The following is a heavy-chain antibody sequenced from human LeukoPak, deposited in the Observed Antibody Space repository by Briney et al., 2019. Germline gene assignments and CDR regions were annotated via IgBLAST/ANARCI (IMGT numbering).Heavy chain of an antibody. V-gene: IGHV3-66*01. CDR1: GFTVSGNH. CDR2: FSSSGNT. Sequence: GGSLRLSCAASGFTVSGNHMSWVRQAPGKGLEWVSVFSSSGNTYYADSVEGRFTISRDNSKNTLFLQMNSLRAEDTAVYYCARDSRYSANGMAVWGQGTTVTVSS. CDR3: ARDSRYSANGMAV. D-gene: IGHD5-12*01. J-gene: IGHJ6*02.